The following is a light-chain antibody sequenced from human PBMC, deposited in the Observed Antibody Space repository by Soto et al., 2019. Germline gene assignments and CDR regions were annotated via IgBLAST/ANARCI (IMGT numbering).Light chain of an antibody. Sequence: EIVLTQSPATLSLSPGERATLSCRASQSVSSFLAWYQQKPGQPPRLLIYDASNRATGIPGRFSGSGSGTDFTLTISSLEPEDFAAYYCQPRGNLPPTFGPGTKVDI. V-gene: IGKV3-11*01. CDR3: QPRGNLPPT. CDR2: DAS. CDR1: QSVSSF. J-gene: IGKJ3*01.